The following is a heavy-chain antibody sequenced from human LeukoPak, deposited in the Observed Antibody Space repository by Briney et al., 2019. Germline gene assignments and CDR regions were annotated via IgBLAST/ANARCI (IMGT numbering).Heavy chain of an antibody. V-gene: IGHV3-74*01. J-gene: IGHJ4*02. D-gene: IGHD2-2*01. CDR3: ARGYCSSTSCYLSYSLGDY. CDR2: INSDGSST. Sequence: PGESLRLSCAASGFTFTTYWLGWVRQPPGKGLVWVSRINSDGSSTSYADSVKGRFTISRDNAKNTLYLQMNSLRAEDTAVYYCARGYCSSTSCYLSYSLGDYWGQGTLVTVSS. CDR1: GFTFTTYW.